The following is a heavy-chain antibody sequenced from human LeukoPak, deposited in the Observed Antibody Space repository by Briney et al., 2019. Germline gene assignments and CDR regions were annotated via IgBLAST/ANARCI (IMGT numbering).Heavy chain of an antibody. CDR1: GYTFTSYG. CDR3: ARERYDYVWGSYRYTGFDY. D-gene: IGHD3-16*02. J-gene: IGHJ4*02. V-gene: IGHV1-18*01. CDR2: ISAYNGNT. Sequence: ASVKVSCKASGYTFTSYGISWVRQAPGQGLEWMGWISAYNGNTNYAQKLQGRVTMTKDTSTSTAYMELRSLRSDDTAVYYCARERYDYVWGSYRYTGFDYWGQGTLVTVSS.